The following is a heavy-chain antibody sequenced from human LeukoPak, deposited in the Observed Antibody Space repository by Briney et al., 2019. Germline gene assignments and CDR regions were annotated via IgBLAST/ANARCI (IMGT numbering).Heavy chain of an antibody. Sequence: ASVKVSCKASGDTSPTYGISWVRQAPGQGLEWMGWINPNSGGTNYAQKFQGRVTMTRDTSISTAYMELSRLRSDDTAVYYCARVVPRRVGAPRQDAFDIWGQGTMVTVSS. CDR2: INPNSGGT. J-gene: IGHJ3*02. CDR3: ARVVPRRVGAPRQDAFDI. CDR1: GDTSPTYG. V-gene: IGHV1-2*02. D-gene: IGHD1-26*01.